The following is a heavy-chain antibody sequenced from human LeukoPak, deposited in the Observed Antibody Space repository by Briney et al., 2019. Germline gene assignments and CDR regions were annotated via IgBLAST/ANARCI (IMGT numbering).Heavy chain of an antibody. CDR1: GGSISSYY. V-gene: IGHV4-4*07. Sequence: PSETLSLTCTVSGGSISSYYWSWFRQPAGMGLEWIGRIYSSGSTNYNPFLKSRVTMSVDTSKNQLSLKVNSVTAADTAVYYCARIIAVAAAFDYWGQGTLVTVSS. D-gene: IGHD6-19*01. CDR2: IYSSGST. J-gene: IGHJ4*02. CDR3: ARIIAVAAAFDY.